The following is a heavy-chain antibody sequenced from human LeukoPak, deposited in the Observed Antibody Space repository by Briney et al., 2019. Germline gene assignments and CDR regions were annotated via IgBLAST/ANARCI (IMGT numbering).Heavy chain of an antibody. D-gene: IGHD6-13*01. CDR2: INPNSGGT. Sequence: ASVKVSCKASGYTFTGYYMHWVRQAPGQGLEWMGWINPNSGGTNYAQKFQGRVTRTSDTSISTAYMELSRLRSDDTAVYYCARDQGSHTYDYFYMDVWGKGTTVTVSS. CDR3: ARDQGSHTYDYFYMDV. V-gene: IGHV1-2*02. CDR1: GYTFTGYY. J-gene: IGHJ6*03.